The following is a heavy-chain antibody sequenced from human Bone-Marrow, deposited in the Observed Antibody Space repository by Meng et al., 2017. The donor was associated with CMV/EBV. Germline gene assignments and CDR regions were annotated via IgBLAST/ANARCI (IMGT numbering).Heavy chain of an antibody. Sequence: GSLRLSCAVYGGSFSGYYWSWIRQPPGKGLEWIGEINHSGSTNYNPSLKSRVTISVDTSKNQFSLKLSSVTAADTAVYYCARRRPNVHWFDPWGQGTLVTVSS. V-gene: IGHV4-34*01. CDR3: ARRRPNVHWFDP. CDR2: INHSGST. J-gene: IGHJ5*02. CDR1: GGSFSGYY. D-gene: IGHD3-10*02.